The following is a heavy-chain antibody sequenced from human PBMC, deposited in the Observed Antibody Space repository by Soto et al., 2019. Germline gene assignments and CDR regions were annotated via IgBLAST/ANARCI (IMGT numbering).Heavy chain of an antibody. Sequence: GESLKISCKGSGYSFTSYWISWVRQMPGKGLEWMGRIDPSDSYTNYSPSFQGHVTISADKSISTAYLQWSSLKASDTAMYYCARLAYYYDSSGYSDAFDIWGQWTMVTVSS. CDR3: ARLAYYYDSSGYSDAFDI. CDR2: IDPSDSYT. D-gene: IGHD3-22*01. J-gene: IGHJ3*02. CDR1: GYSFTSYW. V-gene: IGHV5-10-1*01.